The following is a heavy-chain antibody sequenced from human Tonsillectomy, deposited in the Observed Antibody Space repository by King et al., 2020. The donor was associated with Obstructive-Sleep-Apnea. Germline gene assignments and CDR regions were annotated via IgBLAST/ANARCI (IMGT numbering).Heavy chain of an antibody. J-gene: IGHJ6*02. CDR2: IRSRAYSGTT. Sequence: VQLVESGGGLVQSGRSLRLSCIASGFTFGDYGVSWFRQAPGKGLEWVGLIRSRAYSGTTEYAASVKGRFTISRDDSKTTAHLQMNSLKTEDTAVYYCTTLQVERQSVYHYGMDVWGQGTTVTVSS. CDR3: TTLQVERQSVYHYGMDV. D-gene: IGHD1-1*01. CDR1: GFTFGDYG. V-gene: IGHV3-49*03.